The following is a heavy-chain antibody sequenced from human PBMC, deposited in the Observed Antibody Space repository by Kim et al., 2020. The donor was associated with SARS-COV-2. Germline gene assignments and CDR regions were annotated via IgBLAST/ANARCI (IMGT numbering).Heavy chain of an antibody. CDR3: ARDRALSSGGSCYYDY. Sequence: SVKVSCKASGGTFSSYAISWVRQAPGQGLEWMGGIIPIFGTANYAQKFQGRVTITADESTSTAYMELSSLRSEDTAVYYCARDRALSSGGSCYYDYWGQGTLVTVSS. J-gene: IGHJ4*02. V-gene: IGHV1-69*13. CDR1: GGTFSSYA. CDR2: IIPIFGTA. D-gene: IGHD2-15*01.